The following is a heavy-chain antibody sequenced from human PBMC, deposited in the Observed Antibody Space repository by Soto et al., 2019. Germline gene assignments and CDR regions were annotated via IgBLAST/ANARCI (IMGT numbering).Heavy chain of an antibody. J-gene: IGHJ3*02. CDR2: IIPKGGAT. Sequence: QVQLVQSGAEVKKPGSSVKVSCKASGDTFSRFTFSWLRQAPGQGLEWLGGIIPKGGATNYAQTFRGRVTITAGESTTTAYMELSNLRSEDTAVYYCARGLRGLAALGDGFDIWGQGTMVTVSS. D-gene: IGHD4-17*01. CDR1: GDTFSRFT. V-gene: IGHV1-69*12. CDR3: ARGLRGLAALGDGFDI.